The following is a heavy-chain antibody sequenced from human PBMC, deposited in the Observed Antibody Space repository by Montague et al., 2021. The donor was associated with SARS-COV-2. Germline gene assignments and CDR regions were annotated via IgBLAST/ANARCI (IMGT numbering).Heavy chain of an antibody. Sequence: SETLSLTCTVSGDSITNNYYWGWIRQPPGKGLEWIGTIYHSGTTYYNPSLKSRVTISVDTSNNQFSLKLTSVTAADTAVYYCARRHIVASNRAFDYWGQGILVTVSS. CDR3: ARRHIVASNRAFDY. CDR1: GDSITNNYY. D-gene: IGHD2-21*01. J-gene: IGHJ4*02. CDR2: IYHSGTT. V-gene: IGHV4-38-2*02.